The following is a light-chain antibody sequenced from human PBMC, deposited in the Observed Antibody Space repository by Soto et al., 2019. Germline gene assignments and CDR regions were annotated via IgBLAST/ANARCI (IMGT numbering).Light chain of an antibody. CDR3: QQAHSFPHT. V-gene: IGKV1D-12*01. CDR1: QHISRW. J-gene: IGKJ2*01. CDR2: AAS. Sequence: DIQMTQSPSSVSASVGDRVTITCRASQHISRWLAWYQQKPGKAPQLLIYAASTLESGVPSRFSGSGSGTDFTLTIGGLQPEDSATYFCQQAHSFPHTFGQGTKLEIK.